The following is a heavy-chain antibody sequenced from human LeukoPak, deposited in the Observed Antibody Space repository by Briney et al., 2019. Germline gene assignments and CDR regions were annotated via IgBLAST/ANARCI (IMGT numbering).Heavy chain of an antibody. CDR1: GFSVSTSY. Sequence: GGSLRLSCAASGFSVSTSYMSWVRQAPGKGLEYVSVLYDSGDTYYAESVKGRFTISRDNSKNTVYLQMNSLRVEDTAVYYCARAGYDSGGYTANHDFWGQGTLVTVSS. J-gene: IGHJ4*02. CDR3: ARAGYDSGGYTANHDF. D-gene: IGHD3-22*01. CDR2: LYDSGDT. V-gene: IGHV3-53*01.